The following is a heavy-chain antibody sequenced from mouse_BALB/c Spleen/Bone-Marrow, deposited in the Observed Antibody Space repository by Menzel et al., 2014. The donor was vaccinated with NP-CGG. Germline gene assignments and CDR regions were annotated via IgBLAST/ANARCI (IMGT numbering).Heavy chain of an antibody. CDR3: ARHAYYDQTEVSFVY. CDR2: ISGNGRYT. V-gene: IGHV5-9-2*01. D-gene: IGHD2-4*01. Sequence: EVMLVESGGGLVKSGGPLKLSCAASGFSFSNYGMSWVRQTPEKRLEWVATISGNGRYTFYSDSVKGRFTISRDNAKNNLYLQLSSLRSEDTALYYCARHAYYDQTEVSFVYWGQGTLVTVSA. CDR1: GFSFSNYG. J-gene: IGHJ3*01.